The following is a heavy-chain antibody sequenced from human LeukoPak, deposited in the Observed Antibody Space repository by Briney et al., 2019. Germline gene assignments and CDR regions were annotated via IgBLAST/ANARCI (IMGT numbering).Heavy chain of an antibody. J-gene: IGHJ4*02. Sequence: GGSLRLSCAASGFTFSSYAMSWVRQAPGKGLEWVSAISGSGGRTYYADSVKGGFTISRDNSKNTLYLQMNSLRAEDTAVYYCAKDVKYYYDSSGYYDYWGQGTLVTVSS. CDR1: GFTFSSYA. V-gene: IGHV3-23*01. D-gene: IGHD3-22*01. CDR2: ISGSGGRT. CDR3: AKDVKYYYDSSGYYDY.